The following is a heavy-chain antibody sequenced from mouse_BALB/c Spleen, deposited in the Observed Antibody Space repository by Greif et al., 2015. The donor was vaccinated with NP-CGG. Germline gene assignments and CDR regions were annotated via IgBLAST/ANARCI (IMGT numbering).Heavy chain of an antibody. J-gene: IGHJ3*01. CDR1: GLAFSSYD. D-gene: IGHD3-2*01. Sequence: EVMLVESGGGLVKPGGSLKLSCAASGLAFSSYDMSWVRQTPEKRLEWVAYISSGGGSTYYPDTVKGRFTISRDNAKNTLYLQMSSLKSEDTAMYYCARHRQLGLSFAYWGQGTLVTVSA. CDR3: ARHRQLGLSFAY. V-gene: IGHV5-12-1*01. CDR2: ISSGGGST.